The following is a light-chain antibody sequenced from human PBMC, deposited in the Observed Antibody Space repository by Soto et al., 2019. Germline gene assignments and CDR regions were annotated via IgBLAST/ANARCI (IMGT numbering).Light chain of an antibody. CDR2: DAA. J-gene: IGKJ3*01. CDR3: QQTSSGPLI. V-gene: IGKV1-39*01. CDR1: QNINTY. Sequence: DIQMTQSPYSLSAAVGDRVTIACRASQNINTYLNWYQQKPGKAPKLLIFDAASLQSGVPARFSGGGSRTDFSLTIASLQPEEFETYYCQQTSSGPLIFGPGTKVYI.